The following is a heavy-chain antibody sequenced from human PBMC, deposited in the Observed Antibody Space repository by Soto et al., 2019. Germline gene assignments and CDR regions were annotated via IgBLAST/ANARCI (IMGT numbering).Heavy chain of an antibody. J-gene: IGHJ4*02. Sequence: PGGSLRLSCAASGFTFDDYAMHWVRQAPGKGLEWVSGISWNSGSIGYADSVKGRFTISRDNAKNSLYLQMNSLRAEDTALYYCAKDYYYDSSGPDYWGQGTLVTVSS. CDR1: GFTFDDYA. D-gene: IGHD3-22*01. CDR3: AKDYYYDSSGPDY. CDR2: ISWNSGSI. V-gene: IGHV3-9*01.